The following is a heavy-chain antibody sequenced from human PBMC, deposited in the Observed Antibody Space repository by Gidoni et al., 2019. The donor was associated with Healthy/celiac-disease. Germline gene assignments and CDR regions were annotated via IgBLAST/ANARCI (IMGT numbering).Heavy chain of an antibody. Sequence: QVQLVESGGGVFQPGRSLRLSCAASGFTFSSYGMHWVRQAPGKGMEWVAVISYDGSNKYYADSVKGRFTISRDNSKNTLYLQMNSLRAEDTAVYYCANIAVAGSDADYWGQGTLVTVSS. CDR1: GFTFSSYG. CDR3: ANIAVAGSDADY. CDR2: ISYDGSNK. J-gene: IGHJ4*02. V-gene: IGHV3-30*18. D-gene: IGHD6-19*01.